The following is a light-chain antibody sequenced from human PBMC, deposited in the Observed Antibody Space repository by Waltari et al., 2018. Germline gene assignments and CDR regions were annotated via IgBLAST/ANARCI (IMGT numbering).Light chain of an antibody. CDR2: EVS. V-gene: IGLV2-8*01. J-gene: IGLJ1*01. CDR3: ISYAGSNNYV. CDR1: SSDVGGYDF. Sequence: QSALTQPPSASGSPGQSVTISCPGTSSDVGGYDFVSWYQQHPGKAPKLLICEVSRRPSGVPDRFSGSKSGNTASLTVSGLQAEDEADYYCISYAGSNNYVFGTGTKVTVL.